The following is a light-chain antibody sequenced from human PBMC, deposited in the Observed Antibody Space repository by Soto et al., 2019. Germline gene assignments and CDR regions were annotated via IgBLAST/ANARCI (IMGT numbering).Light chain of an antibody. V-gene: IGKV3D-7*01. Sequence: EIVMTQSPSTLSLSPGERATLSCRASQSVSSSYLSWYQQKPGQAPRLLIYGASTRATGIPARFSGSGSGTDFTLTISSLQPEYFAVYYCQQDYNLRTFGQGTKVELK. CDR1: QSVSSSY. CDR3: QQDYNLRT. CDR2: GAS. J-gene: IGKJ1*01.